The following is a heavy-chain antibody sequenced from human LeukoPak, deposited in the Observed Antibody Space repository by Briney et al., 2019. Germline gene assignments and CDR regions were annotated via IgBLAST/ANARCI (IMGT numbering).Heavy chain of an antibody. CDR1: GGSISSYY. D-gene: IGHD2-15*01. V-gene: IGHV4-59*08. J-gene: IGHJ6*02. Sequence: SETLSLTCTVSGGSISSYYWSWVRQPPGKGLEWIGYIYYSGSTDYNPSLKSRVTISVDTSKNQFSLKLSSVTAADTAVYYCARVRGYCSSGTCGMDVWGQGTTVTVSS. CDR2: IYYSGST. CDR3: ARVRGYCSSGTCGMDV.